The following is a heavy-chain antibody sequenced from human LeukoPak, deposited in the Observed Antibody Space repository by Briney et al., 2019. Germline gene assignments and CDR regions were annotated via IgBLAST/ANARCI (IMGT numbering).Heavy chain of an antibody. D-gene: IGHD6-19*01. J-gene: IGHJ6*02. Sequence: GGSLRLSCAASGFTFDDYAMHWVRQAPGKGLEWVSLISGDGGSTYYADSVKGRFTISRDNSKNSLYLQMNSLRTEDTALYYCAKDIRGKAVAGLYYYHYYGMDVWGQGTTVNVSS. CDR3: AKDIRGKAVAGLYYYHYYGMDV. CDR1: GFTFDDYA. V-gene: IGHV3-43*02. CDR2: ISGDGGST.